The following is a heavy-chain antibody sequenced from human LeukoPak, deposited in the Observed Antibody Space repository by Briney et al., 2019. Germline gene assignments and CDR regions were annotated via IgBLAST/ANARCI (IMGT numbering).Heavy chain of an antibody. CDR3: ARDRIAAAGTGVDSWFDP. Sequence: PGGSLRLSRAASGFTFSSYSMNWVRQAPGKGLEWVSSISSSSSYIYYADSVKGRFTISRDNAKNSLYLQMNSLRAEDTAVYYCARDRIAAAGTGVDSWFDPWGQGTLVTVSS. D-gene: IGHD6-13*01. J-gene: IGHJ5*02. CDR1: GFTFSSYS. CDR2: ISSSSSYI. V-gene: IGHV3-21*04.